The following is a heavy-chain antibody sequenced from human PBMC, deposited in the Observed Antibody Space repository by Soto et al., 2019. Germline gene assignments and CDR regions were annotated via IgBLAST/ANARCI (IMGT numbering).Heavy chain of an antibody. CDR1: GFTFAAYA. CDR2: ISGSGGST. Sequence: LRLSCAASGFTFAAYAMSWVRQAPGKGLEWVSSISGSGGSTYYAYSVKGRFTISRDSSKNTLYLQMNSLRAEDTAVYYCVKDREYSYGLIFDYWGQGTPVTVSS. J-gene: IGHJ4*02. CDR3: VKDREYSYGLIFDY. D-gene: IGHD5-18*01. V-gene: IGHV3-23*01.